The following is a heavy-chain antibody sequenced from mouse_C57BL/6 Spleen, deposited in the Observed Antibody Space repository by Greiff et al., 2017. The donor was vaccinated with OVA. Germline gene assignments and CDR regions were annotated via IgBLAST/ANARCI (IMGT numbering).Heavy chain of an antibody. CDR3: ARSYYGYDDHFDY. Sequence: QVQLQQSGPELVKPGASVKISCKASGYAFSSSWMNWVKQRPGKGLEWIGRIYPGDGDTNYNGKFKGKATLTADKSSSTAYMQLSSLTSEDSAVYVCARSYYGYDDHFDYWGQGTTLTVSS. CDR2: IYPGDGDT. CDR1: GYAFSSSW. J-gene: IGHJ2*01. V-gene: IGHV1-82*01. D-gene: IGHD2-2*01.